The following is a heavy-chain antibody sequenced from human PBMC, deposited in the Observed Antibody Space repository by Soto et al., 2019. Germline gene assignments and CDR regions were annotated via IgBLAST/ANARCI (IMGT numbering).Heavy chain of an antibody. J-gene: IGHJ4*02. V-gene: IGHV4-31*03. Sequence: SETLSLTCTVSGGSISSGGYYWSWIRQHPGKGLEWIGYIYYSGSTYYNPSLKSRVTISVDTSKNQFSLKLSSVTAADTAVYYCARVDNHPIVGNYFDYWGQGTLVTVSS. CDR3: ARVDNHPIVGNYFDY. CDR2: IYYSGST. CDR1: GGSISSGGYY. D-gene: IGHD3-22*01.